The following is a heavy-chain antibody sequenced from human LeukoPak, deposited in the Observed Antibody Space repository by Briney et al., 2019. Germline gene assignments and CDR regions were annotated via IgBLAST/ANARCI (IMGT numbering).Heavy chain of an antibody. CDR2: INHSGST. V-gene: IGHV4-34*01. CDR1: GGSFSGYY. D-gene: IGHD5-18*01. J-gene: IGHJ6*03. CDR3: ARDSGSYGYYYYYYMDV. Sequence: SETLSLTCAVYGGSFSGYYWSWIRQPPGKGLEWIGEINHSGSTNYNPSLKSRVTISVDTSKNQFSLKLSSVTAADTAVYYCARDSGSYGYYYYYYMDVWGKGTTVTVSS.